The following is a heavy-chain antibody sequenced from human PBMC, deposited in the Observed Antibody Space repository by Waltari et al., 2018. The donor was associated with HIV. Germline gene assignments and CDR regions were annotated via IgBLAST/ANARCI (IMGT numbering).Heavy chain of an antibody. D-gene: IGHD2-2*01. CDR3: ARARLVSRGQYCSTTSCLPHYYYYYGMDV. J-gene: IGHJ6*02. CDR1: CGSFSGSY. CDR2: INHSGST. V-gene: IGHV4-34*01. Sequence: QVQLRQWGAGLLKPSETLSLTCAVYCGSFSGSYWSWLRQPPGKGLEWLGEINHSGSTNYNPSLKSRVTISVDTSKNQFSLKLTSVTAADTAVFYCARARLVSRGQYCSTTSCLPHYYYYYGMDVWGQGTTVTVSS.